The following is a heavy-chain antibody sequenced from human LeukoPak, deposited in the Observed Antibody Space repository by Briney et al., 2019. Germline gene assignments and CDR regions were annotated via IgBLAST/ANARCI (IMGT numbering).Heavy chain of an antibody. Sequence: GGSLRLSCAASGFTFSSYAMNWVRQAPGKGLEWVSAISGSGGSTYYADSVKGRFTISRDNSKNTLYLQMNSLRAEDTAVYYCVRGLISAAGTFDYWGQGTLVTVSS. J-gene: IGHJ4*02. CDR3: VRGLISAAGTFDY. D-gene: IGHD6-13*01. V-gene: IGHV3-23*01. CDR1: GFTFSSYA. CDR2: ISGSGGST.